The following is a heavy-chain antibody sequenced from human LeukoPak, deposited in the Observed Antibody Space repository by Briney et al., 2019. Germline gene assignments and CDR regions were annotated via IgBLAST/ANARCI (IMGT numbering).Heavy chain of an antibody. CDR1: GFTFSNYS. Sequence: GGSLRLSCAASGFTFSNYSMNWVRQAPGKRLEWISYITSTSSIILYANSVKGRFTISRDNAKNSLYLQMNSLRAEDTAVYYCARVYTDNGDYRDAFDIWGQETMVTVSS. CDR3: ARVYTDNGDYRDAFDI. V-gene: IGHV3-21*05. J-gene: IGHJ3*02. D-gene: IGHD4-17*01. CDR2: ITSTSSII.